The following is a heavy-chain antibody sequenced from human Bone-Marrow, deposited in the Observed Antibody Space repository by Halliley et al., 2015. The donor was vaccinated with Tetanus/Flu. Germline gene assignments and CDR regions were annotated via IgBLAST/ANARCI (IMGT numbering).Heavy chain of an antibody. CDR2: ISSRGAT. V-gene: IGHV4-59*01. J-gene: IGHJ5*02. Sequence: IGYISSRGATVYTPPLRSRVTLSVAKSKNQFSLKLKSVTAADTGKYYCAYYGSWGGRGWFDPWGQGILVTVSS. D-gene: IGHD3-3*01. CDR3: AYYGSWGGRGWFDP.